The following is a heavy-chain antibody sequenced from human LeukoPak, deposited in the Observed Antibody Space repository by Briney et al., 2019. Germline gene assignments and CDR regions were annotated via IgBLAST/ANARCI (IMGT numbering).Heavy chain of an antibody. V-gene: IGHV1-18*01. CDR1: GYTFTSYG. D-gene: IGHD2-8*02. J-gene: IGHJ5*02. CDR3: ARFEVLGNWFDP. CDR2: ISAYNGNT. Sequence: ASVKVSCKASGYTFTSYGISWVRQAPGQGLEWMGWISAYNGNTNYAQKLQGRVTMTTDTSTSTAYMELRSLRSDDTAMYHCARFEVLGNWFDPWGQGTLVTVSS.